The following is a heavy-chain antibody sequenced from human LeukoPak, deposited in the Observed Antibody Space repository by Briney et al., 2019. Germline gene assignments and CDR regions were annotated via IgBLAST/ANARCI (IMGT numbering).Heavy chain of an antibody. Sequence: SETLSLTCAVYGGSFGGYYWSWIRQPPGKGLEWIGEINHSGSTNYNPSLKSRVTISVDTSKNQFSLKLSSVTAADTAVYYCARGGYSGSYSWLDPWGQGTLVTVSS. CDR2: INHSGST. V-gene: IGHV4-34*01. J-gene: IGHJ5*02. CDR3: ARGGYSGSYSWLDP. CDR1: GGSFGGYY. D-gene: IGHD1-26*01.